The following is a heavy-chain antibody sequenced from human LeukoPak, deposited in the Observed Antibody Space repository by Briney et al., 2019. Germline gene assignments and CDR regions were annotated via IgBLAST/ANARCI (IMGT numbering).Heavy chain of an antibody. CDR1: GFTFSDAW. V-gene: IGHV3-15*01. Sequence: GGSLRLSCAASGFTFSDAWMTWVRQAPGKGLEWVGRIKSKTDGGTTDHAAPVKGRFTVSRDDSKNTLYLQMNSLRAEDTAVYYCARDRLRYFDWLPSEGFDYWGQGTLVTVSS. D-gene: IGHD3-9*01. J-gene: IGHJ4*02. CDR2: IKSKTDGGTT. CDR3: ARDRLRYFDWLPSEGFDY.